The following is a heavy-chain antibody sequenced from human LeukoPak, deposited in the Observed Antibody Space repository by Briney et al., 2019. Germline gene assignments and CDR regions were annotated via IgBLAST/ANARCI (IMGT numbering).Heavy chain of an antibody. D-gene: IGHD3-22*01. CDR1: GGSISSYY. CDR2: IYYSGST. V-gene: IGHV4-59*08. Sequence: SETLSLTCTVSGGSISSYYWSWIRQPPGKGLEWIGYIYYSGSTNYNPSLKSRVTISIDTSKNQFSLKLSSVTAADTAVYYCARQGYYYDSSGYYNYYFDYWGQGTLVTVSS. J-gene: IGHJ4*02. CDR3: ARQGYYYDSSGYYNYYFDY.